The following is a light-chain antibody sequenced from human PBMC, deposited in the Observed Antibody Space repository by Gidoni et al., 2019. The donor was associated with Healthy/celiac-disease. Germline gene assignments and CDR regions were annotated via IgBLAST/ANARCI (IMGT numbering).Light chain of an antibody. V-gene: IGKV3-20*01. J-gene: IGKJ2*01. CDR2: DAS. CDR3: QQYGSSPYT. CDR1: QSVSSSY. Sequence: EIVLTQSPGTLSLSPGERATLSCRASQSVSSSYLDWYQQKPGQAPRLLIYDASSRATGIPDRFSGSGSGTDFTLTISRLEPGDFAVYYCQQYGSSPYTFGQGTKLEIK.